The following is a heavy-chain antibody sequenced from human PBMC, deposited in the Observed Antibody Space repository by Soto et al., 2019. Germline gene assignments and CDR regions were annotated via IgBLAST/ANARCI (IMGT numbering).Heavy chain of an antibody. J-gene: IGHJ4*02. CDR2: ISGSGDSI. Sequence: GGSLRLSCAASGFTFSACAMGWVRQAPGKGLEWVSGISGSGDSINYADSVKGRFTISRDNSKNTLYLQKNSLRVDDTAVYQCVGQRLSTMIKVVDYWGQGTLVTVSS. CDR1: GFTFSACA. V-gene: IGHV3-23*01. D-gene: IGHD3-22*01. CDR3: VGQRLSTMIKVVDY.